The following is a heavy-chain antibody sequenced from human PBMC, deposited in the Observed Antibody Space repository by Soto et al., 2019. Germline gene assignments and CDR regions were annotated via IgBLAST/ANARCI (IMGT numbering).Heavy chain of an antibody. D-gene: IGHD3-10*01. Sequence: PSGTLSLTCAVYGGSLSGYCWSWIRQPTGKGSECIGEINTRARTNYNPSLKSRLTISVDTYKNQFSLKLSSVTAADTAVYYCARGLRYYGSRKYYGMDVWGQGTTVT. CDR3: ARGLRYYGSRKYYGMDV. J-gene: IGHJ6*02. CDR1: GGSLSGYC. CDR2: INTRART. V-gene: IGHV4-34*01.